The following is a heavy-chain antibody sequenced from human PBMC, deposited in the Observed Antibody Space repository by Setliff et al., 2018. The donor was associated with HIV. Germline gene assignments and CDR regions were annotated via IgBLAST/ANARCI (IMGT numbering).Heavy chain of an antibody. CDR2: INPNNGGT. J-gene: IGHJ3*01. CDR1: GFLVTGYN. V-gene: IGHV1-2*06. CDR3: VRPRVFDSFDV. Sequence: ASVKVSCKALGFLVTGYNVHWVRQAPGHGPEWLRRINPNNGGTNYAQKFQGRVTMSLDTSTSTVYLELKALTSDDTAVYYCVRPRVFDSFDVWGPGTMVTVS.